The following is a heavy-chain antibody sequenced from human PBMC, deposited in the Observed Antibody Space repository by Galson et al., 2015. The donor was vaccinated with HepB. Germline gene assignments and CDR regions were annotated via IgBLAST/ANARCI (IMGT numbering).Heavy chain of an antibody. Sequence: SVKVSCKASGYTFTSYGISWVRQAPGQGLEWMGWISAYNGNTNYAQKLQGRVTMTTDTSTSTAYMELRSLRSDDTAVYYCARERGGRYSSSWYFDYWGQGTLVTVSS. D-gene: IGHD6-13*01. CDR3: ARERGGRYSSSWYFDY. J-gene: IGHJ4*02. CDR2: ISAYNGNT. CDR1: GYTFTSYG. V-gene: IGHV1-18*01.